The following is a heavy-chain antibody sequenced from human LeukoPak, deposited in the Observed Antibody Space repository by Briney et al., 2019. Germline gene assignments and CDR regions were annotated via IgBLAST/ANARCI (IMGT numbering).Heavy chain of an antibody. CDR3: AWPYYYDSSGYLLDIDAFDI. J-gene: IGHJ3*02. CDR2: IIPILGIA. D-gene: IGHD3-22*01. Sequence: SVKVSCKASGGTFSSYAISWLRQAPGQGLEWMGRIIPILGIANYAQKFQGRVTITADKSTSTAYMELSSLRSEDTAVYYCAWPYYYDSSGYLLDIDAFDIWGQGTMVTVSS. V-gene: IGHV1-69*04. CDR1: GGTFSSYA.